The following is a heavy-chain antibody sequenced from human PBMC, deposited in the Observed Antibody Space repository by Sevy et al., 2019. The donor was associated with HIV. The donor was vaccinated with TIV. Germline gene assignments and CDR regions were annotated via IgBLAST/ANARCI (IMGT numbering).Heavy chain of an antibody. CDR2: FDPENDET. CDR3: ATTKDYYENSGDPFDY. J-gene: IGHJ4*02. V-gene: IGHV1-24*01. D-gene: IGHD3-22*01. CDR1: SYTLTQLS. Sequence: ASVKVSCKVSSYTLTQLSMHWVRQVPGKGLEWMGSFDPENDETIYAQKFQGRLTMTEDTSTDTAYMELISLRSEDTPVYYCATTKDYYENSGDPFDYWGQGTLVTVSS.